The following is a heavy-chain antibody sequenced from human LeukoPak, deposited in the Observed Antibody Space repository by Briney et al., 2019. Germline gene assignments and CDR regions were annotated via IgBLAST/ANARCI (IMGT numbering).Heavy chain of an antibody. J-gene: IGHJ4*02. CDR1: GGSISSSNW. Sequence: SGTLSLTCAVSGGSISSSNWWSWVRQPPGKGLEWIGEIYHSGSTNYNPSLKSRVTISVDKSKNQFSLKLSSVTAADTAVYYCAKAEIAVAGNLDYWGQGTLVTVSS. V-gene: IGHV4-4*02. D-gene: IGHD6-19*01. CDR2: IYHSGST. CDR3: AKAEIAVAGNLDY.